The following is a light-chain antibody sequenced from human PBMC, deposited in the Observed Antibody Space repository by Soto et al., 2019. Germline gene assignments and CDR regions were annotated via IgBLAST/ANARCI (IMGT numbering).Light chain of an antibody. CDR1: QSVSSN. J-gene: IGKJ2*01. CDR2: GAS. V-gene: IGKV3-15*01. Sequence: EIVMTQSPATLSVSPGERATLSCRASQSVSSNLAWYQQKPGQDPRLLISGASTRATGIQARFSGSGSGTEFTLTISSLQSEDFAVYYCQQYNYWPYTFGQGTKLEIK. CDR3: QQYNYWPYT.